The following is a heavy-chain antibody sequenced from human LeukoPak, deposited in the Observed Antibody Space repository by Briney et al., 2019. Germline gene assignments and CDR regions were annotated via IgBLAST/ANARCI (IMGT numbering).Heavy chain of an antibody. V-gene: IGHV3-30*18. CDR3: AKDLVGVYYDSSGYPIPFDY. J-gene: IGHJ4*02. D-gene: IGHD3-22*01. CDR2: ISYDGSNK. CDR1: GFTFSSYG. Sequence: PGVSLRLSCAASGFTFSSYGMHWVRQAPGKGLEGWAFISYDGSNKYYADSVKGRFTISRDNSKTTLYLQMNRMRADATVVYYCAKDLVGVYYDSSGYPIPFDYWGPGTLVNVSS.